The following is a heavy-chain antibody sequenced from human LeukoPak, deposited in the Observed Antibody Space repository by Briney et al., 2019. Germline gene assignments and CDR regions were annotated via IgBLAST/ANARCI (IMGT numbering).Heavy chain of an antibody. Sequence: AGGSLRLSCAASGFTFSSYEMNWVRQAPGKGLEWVSYISSSSSTIYYADSVKGRFTISRDNAKNSLCLQMNSLRAEDTAVYYCARESGYDLGSSAFDIWGQGTMVTVSS. CDR2: ISSSSSTI. CDR3: ARESGYDLGSSAFDI. V-gene: IGHV3-48*01. J-gene: IGHJ3*02. CDR1: GFTFSSYE. D-gene: IGHD3-22*01.